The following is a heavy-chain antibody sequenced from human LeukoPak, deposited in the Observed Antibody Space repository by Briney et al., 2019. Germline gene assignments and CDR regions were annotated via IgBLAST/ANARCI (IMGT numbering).Heavy chain of an antibody. CDR1: GYTFTGYY. J-gene: IGHJ5*02. Sequence: ASVKVSCKASGYTFTGYYMHWVRQAPGQGLEWMGWINPHSGGTNYAQKFQGRVTMTRDTSISTAYMELSRLRSDDTAVYYCAGYYGPPYGPNWFDPWGQGSLVTVSS. CDR2: INPHSGGT. V-gene: IGHV1-2*02. CDR3: AGYYGPPYGPNWFDP. D-gene: IGHD3-10*01.